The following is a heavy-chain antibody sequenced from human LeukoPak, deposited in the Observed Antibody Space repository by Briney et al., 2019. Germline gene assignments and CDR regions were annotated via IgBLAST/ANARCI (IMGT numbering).Heavy chain of an antibody. CDR1: GFAFSSYD. V-gene: IGHV3-13*01. Sequence: PGGSLRPSCAASGFAFSSYDMHWVRQVSGKGLEWVSAIGHAGDTYYADSVKGRFTISREDAKNYFFLQMNSLRAGDTAVYFCANSGSGWSGYWGQGTLVTVSS. D-gene: IGHD6-19*01. CDR3: ANSGSGWSGY. CDR2: IGHAGDT. J-gene: IGHJ4*02.